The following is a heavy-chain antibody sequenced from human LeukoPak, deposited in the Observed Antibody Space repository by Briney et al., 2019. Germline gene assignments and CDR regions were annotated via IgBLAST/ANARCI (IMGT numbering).Heavy chain of an antibody. CDR2: IYHSGNT. D-gene: IGHD3-22*01. V-gene: IGHV4-38-2*02. CDR3: AKVRGSSGYNWGLDAFDI. Sequence: SETLSLTCTVPSYSISSGYYWGWIRQPPGKGLEWIGNIYHSGNTYYRPSLKSRVTISVDTSKNQFSLKLSSVTAADTAVYYCAKVRGSSGYNWGLDAFDIWGQGTMVTVSS. J-gene: IGHJ3*02. CDR1: SYSISSGYY.